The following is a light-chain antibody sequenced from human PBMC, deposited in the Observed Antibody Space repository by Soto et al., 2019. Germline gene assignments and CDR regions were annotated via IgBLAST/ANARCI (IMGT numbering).Light chain of an antibody. V-gene: IGLV1-51*02. CDR3: GTWDSSLTTFV. Sequence: QSALTQPPSVSAAPGQKVTISCSGSSSDIGRNYVSWYKHLPRTAPKLLIYENYKRPSGIPDRFSGSKSGTSATLGITGLQTGDEADYYCGTWDSSLTTFVFGTG. CDR1: SSDIGRNY. J-gene: IGLJ1*01. CDR2: ENY.